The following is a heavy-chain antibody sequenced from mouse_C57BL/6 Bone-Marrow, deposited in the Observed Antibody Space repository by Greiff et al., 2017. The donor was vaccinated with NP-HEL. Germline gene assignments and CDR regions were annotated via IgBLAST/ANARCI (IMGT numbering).Heavy chain of an antibody. CDR2: IDPSDSYT. CDR3: ARWYYSNYGFAY. Sequence: QVQLQQPGAELVKPGASVKLSCKASGYTFTSYWMQWVKQRPGQGLEWIGEIDPSDSYTNYNQKFKGKATLTVDTSSSTAYMQLSGLTSEDSAVYYCARWYYSNYGFAYWGQGTLVTVSA. J-gene: IGHJ3*01. D-gene: IGHD2-5*01. V-gene: IGHV1-50*01. CDR1: GYTFTSYW.